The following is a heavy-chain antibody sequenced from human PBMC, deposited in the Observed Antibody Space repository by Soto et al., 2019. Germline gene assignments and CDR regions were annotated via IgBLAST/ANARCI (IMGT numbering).Heavy chain of an antibody. Sequence: GWSLRLSCASSVFTVISNYMSWVRQAPGKGLEWVSVIYSGGSTYYADSVKGRFTISRDNSKNTLYLQMNSLRAEDTAVYYCARTYYYGSGSKPLARDYWGQGTLVTVSS. CDR2: IYSGGST. D-gene: IGHD3-10*01. CDR3: ARTYYYGSGSKPLARDY. J-gene: IGHJ4*02. V-gene: IGHV3-53*01. CDR1: VFTVISNY.